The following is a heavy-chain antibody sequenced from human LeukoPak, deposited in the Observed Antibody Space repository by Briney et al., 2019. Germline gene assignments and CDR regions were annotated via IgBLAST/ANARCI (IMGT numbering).Heavy chain of an antibody. CDR2: IHHSGTT. Sequence: SETLSLTCTVSGDSISGTSYYWGWIRQSPGKGLEWLGTIHHSGTTHYNPSLKSRVTMSVDTSKNQFSLKLSSVTAADTAVYYCARGRYCSADICSGGDAFDIWGQGTMVSVSS. CDR3: ARGRYCSADICSGGDAFDI. CDR1: GDSISGTSYY. V-gene: IGHV4-39*07. J-gene: IGHJ3*02. D-gene: IGHD2-15*01.